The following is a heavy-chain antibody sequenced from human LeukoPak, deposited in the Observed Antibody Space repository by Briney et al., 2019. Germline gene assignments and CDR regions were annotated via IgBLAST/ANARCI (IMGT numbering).Heavy chain of an antibody. V-gene: IGHV3-11*01. CDR3: GKDSGYYYDSSGYLGDY. CDR1: GFTFSDYY. D-gene: IGHD3-22*01. Sequence: GGSLRLSCAASGFTFSDYYMSWVGQAPGKGLGWVSYISSSGSTIYYADSVKGRFTISRDNAKNSLYLQMNSLRAEDTALYYCGKDSGYYYDSSGYLGDYWGQGTLVTVSS. CDR2: ISSSGSTI. J-gene: IGHJ4*02.